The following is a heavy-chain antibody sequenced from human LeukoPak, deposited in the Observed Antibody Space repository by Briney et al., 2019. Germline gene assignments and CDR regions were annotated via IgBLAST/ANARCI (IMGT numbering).Heavy chain of an antibody. V-gene: IGHV3-66*02. CDR1: GFTVSSNY. J-gene: IGHJ4*02. CDR3: ARDHGDSSGYYSLYYFDY. Sequence: GGSLRLSCAASGFTVSSNYMSWVRQAPGKGLEWGSVIYSGGSTYYADSVKGRFTISRDNSKDTLYLQMNSLRAEDTAVYYCARDHGDSSGYYSLYYFDYWGQGTLVTVSS. CDR2: IYSGGST. D-gene: IGHD3-22*01.